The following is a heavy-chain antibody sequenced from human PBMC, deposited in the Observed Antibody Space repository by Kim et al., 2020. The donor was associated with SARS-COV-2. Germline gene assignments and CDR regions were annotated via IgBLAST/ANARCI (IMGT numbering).Heavy chain of an antibody. V-gene: IGHV4-31*03. Sequence: SETLSLTCTVSGVSISSGGYYWSWIRQHPGKGLEWIGYIYYSGSTYYNPSLKSRVTISVDTSKNQFSLKLSSVTAADTAVYYCARDRKLLLGYYYYGMDVWGQGTTVTVSS. CDR3: ARDRKLLLGYYYYGMDV. CDR2: IYYSGST. CDR1: GVSISSGGYY. D-gene: IGHD2-2*01. J-gene: IGHJ6*02.